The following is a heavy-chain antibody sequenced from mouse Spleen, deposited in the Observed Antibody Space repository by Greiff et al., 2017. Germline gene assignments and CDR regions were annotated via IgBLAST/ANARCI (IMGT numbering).Heavy chain of an antibody. CDR1: GYTFTNYW. Sequence: QVQLQQSGAELVRPGTSVKMSCKASGYTFTNYWIGWAKQRPGHGLEWIGDIYPGGGYTNYNEKFKGKATLTADKSSSTAYMQFSSLTSEDSAIYYCARKRYYAMDYWGQGTSVTVSS. CDR2: IYPGGGYT. V-gene: IGHV1-63*01. CDR3: ARKRYYAMDY. J-gene: IGHJ4*01.